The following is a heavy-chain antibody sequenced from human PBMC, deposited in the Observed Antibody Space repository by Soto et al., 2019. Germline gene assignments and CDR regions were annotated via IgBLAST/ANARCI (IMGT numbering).Heavy chain of an antibody. D-gene: IGHD6-6*01. Sequence: GGSLRLSCVASGFTFSSYGMHWVRQAPGKGLEWVAIVSYDGSKKNYADSVKGRFTISRDNSKNTLYLQMNSLRAEDTAVYYCAKGAHGQRQKYSSSSWDYWGPGTLVTVSS. CDR3: AKGAHGQRQKYSSSSWDY. CDR1: GFTFSSYG. CDR2: VSYDGSKK. J-gene: IGHJ4*02. V-gene: IGHV3-30*18.